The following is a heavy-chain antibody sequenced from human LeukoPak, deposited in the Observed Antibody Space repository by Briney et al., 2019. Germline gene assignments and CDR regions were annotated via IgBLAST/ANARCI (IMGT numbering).Heavy chain of an antibody. Sequence: PGGSLRLSCAASGFTFSSYGMHWVRQAPGKGLEWVAVISYDGSNKYYADSVKGRFTISRDNSKNTLYLQMNSLRAEDTAVYYCAKDQSIAAAYGGFDPWGQGTLVTVSS. CDR2: ISYDGSNK. CDR3: AKDQSIAAAYGGFDP. CDR1: GFTFSSYG. J-gene: IGHJ5*02. V-gene: IGHV3-30*18. D-gene: IGHD6-13*01.